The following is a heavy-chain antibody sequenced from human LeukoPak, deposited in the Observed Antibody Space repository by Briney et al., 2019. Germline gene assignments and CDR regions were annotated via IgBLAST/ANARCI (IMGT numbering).Heavy chain of an antibody. Sequence: SETLSLTCTVSGGSISRDTYYCAWIRQSPGRGLEWLGSVYYSGRTDYNPSLKSRVTIFVDTSKNQLSLRLSAVTAADTAVYYCARHGSVVTATDAFDLWGQGTMVTVSS. J-gene: IGHJ3*01. CDR2: VYYSGRT. V-gene: IGHV4-39*01. D-gene: IGHD2-21*02. CDR1: GGSISRDTYY. CDR3: ARHGSVVTATDAFDL.